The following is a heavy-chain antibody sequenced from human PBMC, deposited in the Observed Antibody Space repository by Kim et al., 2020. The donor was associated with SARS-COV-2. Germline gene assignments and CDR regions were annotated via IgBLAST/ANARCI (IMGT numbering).Heavy chain of an antibody. CDR3: ARSFSGSYFGYDY. D-gene: IGHD1-26*01. CDR2: ISYDGSHK. V-gene: IGHV3-30*03. J-gene: IGHJ4*02. Sequence: GGSLRLSCAASGFTFNTYGMHWVRQAPGKGLEWVAVISYDGSHKYYVDSVKGRFTISRDNSKNTLYLQMNSLRIEDTAVYYCARSFSGSYFGYDYSGQGRLVTLSS. CDR1: GFTFNTYG.